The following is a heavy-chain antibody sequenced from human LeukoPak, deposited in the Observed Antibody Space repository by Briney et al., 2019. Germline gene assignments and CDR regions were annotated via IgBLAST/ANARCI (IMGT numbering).Heavy chain of an antibody. D-gene: IGHD1-7*01. CDR3: SSSTGRTTNFDY. V-gene: IGHV3-21*01. Sequence: PGGSLRLSCAASGFTFSSYSMNWVRQAPGKGLEWVSSISSSSSYIYYADSVKGRFTISRDNAKNSLYLQMNSLRAEDTAVYYCSSSTGRTTNFDYWGQGTLVTVSS. J-gene: IGHJ4*02. CDR1: GFTFSSYS. CDR2: ISSSSSYI.